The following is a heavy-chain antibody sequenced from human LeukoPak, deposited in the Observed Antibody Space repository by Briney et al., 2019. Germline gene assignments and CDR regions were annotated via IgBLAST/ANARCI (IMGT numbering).Heavy chain of an antibody. Sequence: GGSLRLSCAASGFTFSSYAMSWVRQAPGKGLEWVSAISGTGGSTYSADSVKGRFTISRDYSKNTLYLQMNSLRAEDTAVYYCAKDNKYYYGPGSYYIFDYWGQGTLVTVSS. CDR1: GFTFSSYA. CDR2: ISGTGGST. J-gene: IGHJ4*02. CDR3: AKDNKYYYGPGSYYIFDY. D-gene: IGHD3-10*01. V-gene: IGHV3-23*01.